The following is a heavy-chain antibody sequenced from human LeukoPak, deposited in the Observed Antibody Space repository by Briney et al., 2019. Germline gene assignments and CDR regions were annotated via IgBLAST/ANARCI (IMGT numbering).Heavy chain of an antibody. CDR2: IKTDGSSP. V-gene: IGHV3-74*03. CDR1: GFTFTNYW. J-gene: IGHJ4*02. CDR3: VTVKVEKATGLPDN. Sequence: GGSLRLSCAASGFTFTNYWVHWVRQAPGKGLVWVSRIKTDGSSPAYADSVKGRFTISRDNAKNTLYLQMNSLRAEDTAVYYCVTVKVEKATGLPDNWGQGTLVTVSS. D-gene: IGHD5-24*01.